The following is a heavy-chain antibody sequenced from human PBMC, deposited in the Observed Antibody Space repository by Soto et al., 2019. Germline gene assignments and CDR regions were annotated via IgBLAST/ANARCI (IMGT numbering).Heavy chain of an antibody. D-gene: IGHD6-19*01. J-gene: IGHJ3*02. CDR2: ISYDGSDK. CDR3: AKTANGWFSAFDI. Sequence: GGSLRLSCAASGFTYXTXXXHWVRQAPGKGLEWVAVISYDGSDKDYADSVKGRFTFSRDNSKNTLYLQMNSLRAEDTAVYYCAKTANGWFSAFDIWGQGTMVTVSS. V-gene: IGHV3-30*18. CDR1: GFTYXTXX.